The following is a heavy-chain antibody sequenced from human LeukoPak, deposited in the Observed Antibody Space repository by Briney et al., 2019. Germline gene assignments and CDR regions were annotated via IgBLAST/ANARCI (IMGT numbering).Heavy chain of an antibody. Sequence: PGGSLRLSCAGTGFTFSSDAMGWVRQAPGKGLEWVSVISNSGGSTYYADSVKGRFTISRDNAKNSLYLQMNSLRAEDTAVYYCASTPSPVLAAAGTDYYYYYGMDVWGQGTTVTVSS. CDR3: ASTPSPVLAAAGTDYYYYYGMDV. V-gene: IGHV3-23*01. J-gene: IGHJ6*02. CDR1: GFTFSSDA. D-gene: IGHD6-13*01. CDR2: ISNSGGST.